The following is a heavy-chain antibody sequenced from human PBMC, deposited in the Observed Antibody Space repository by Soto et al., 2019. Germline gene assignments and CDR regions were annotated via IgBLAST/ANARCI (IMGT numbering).Heavy chain of an antibody. D-gene: IGHD2-2*01. V-gene: IGHV3-9*01. CDR2: ISWNSGSI. CDR3: AEDRRYCSSTSCPYYYYGMDV. J-gene: IGHJ6*02. Sequence: GGSLRLSCAASGFTFDDYAMHWVRQAPGKGLEWVSGISWNSGSIGYADSVKGRFTISRDNAKNSLYLQMNSLRAEDTALYYCAEDRRYCSSTSCPYYYYGMDVWGQGTTVTVSS. CDR1: GFTFDDYA.